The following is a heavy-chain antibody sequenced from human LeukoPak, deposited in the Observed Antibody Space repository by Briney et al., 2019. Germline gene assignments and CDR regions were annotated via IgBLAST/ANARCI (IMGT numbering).Heavy chain of an antibody. D-gene: IGHD6-6*01. J-gene: IGHJ4*02. CDR1: GFTFSSYG. V-gene: IGHV3-30*18. Sequence: GGSLRLSCAASGFTFSSYGMHWVRQAPGKGLEWVAVISYDGGNKYYADSVKGRFTISRDNSKNTLYLQMNSLRAEDTAVYYCAKKRALGEVEYSSSYFDYWGQGTLVTVSS. CDR3: AKKRALGEVEYSSSYFDY. CDR2: ISYDGGNK.